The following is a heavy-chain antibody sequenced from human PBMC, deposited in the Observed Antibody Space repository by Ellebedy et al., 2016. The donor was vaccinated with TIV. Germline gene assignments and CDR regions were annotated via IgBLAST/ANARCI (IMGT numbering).Heavy chain of an antibody. CDR3: AKRLKILITPYYFDY. CDR1: GFTFSIYA. V-gene: IGHV3-23*01. J-gene: IGHJ4*02. Sequence: GESLKISCAASGFTFSIYAMSWVRQAPGKGREWVSLISGSGDSTYYADSVKGRFTISRDTSNNTLYLQMNSLRADDTAVYYCAKRLKILITPYYFDYWGQGTLVTVSS. CDR2: ISGSGDST. D-gene: IGHD3-22*01.